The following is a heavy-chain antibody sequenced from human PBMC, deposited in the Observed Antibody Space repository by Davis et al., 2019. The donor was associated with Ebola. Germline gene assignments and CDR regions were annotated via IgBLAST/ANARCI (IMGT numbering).Heavy chain of an antibody. J-gene: IGHJ5*02. CDR2: INSDGTIT. Sequence: GESLKIPCAASGFTFSSYWMHWVRQAPGTGLEWVSRINSDGTITNYADSVKGRFTISRDNAKNTLYLQMSGLRAEDTALYYCARVATDWFDPWGQGTRVTVSS. V-gene: IGHV3-74*01. CDR3: ARVATDWFDP. CDR1: GFTFSSYW.